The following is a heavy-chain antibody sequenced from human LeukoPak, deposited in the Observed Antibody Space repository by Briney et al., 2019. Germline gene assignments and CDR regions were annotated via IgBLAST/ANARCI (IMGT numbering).Heavy chain of an antibody. CDR3: AKDVDTVGTPTYYLDH. CDR1: GFTFSSYA. J-gene: IGHJ4*02. CDR2: ISGSGGST. V-gene: IGHV3-23*01. Sequence: GGSLRLSCVGSGFTFSSYAMSWVRQAPGKGLEWVSVISGSGGSTNHADSVKGRFTISRDNSKNTLYLQTNSLRAEDTAVYYCAKDVDTVGTPTYYLDHWDQETLLNVTS. D-gene: IGHD5-18*01.